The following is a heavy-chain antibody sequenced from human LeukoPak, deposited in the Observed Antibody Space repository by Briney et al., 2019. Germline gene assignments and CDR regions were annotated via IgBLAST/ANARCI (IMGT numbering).Heavy chain of an antibody. CDR1: GFTFSSYS. CDR3: TRGPGYDYVWGTYRADY. V-gene: IGHV3-64*01. J-gene: IGHJ4*02. Sequence: GGSLRLSCAASGFTFSSYSMNWVRQAPGRGLEYVAAITSSGSSTFHANSVKGRFTISRDNSKNTLYLQMGSPRPEDMAVYFCTRGPGYDYVWGTYRADYWGQGTLVTVSS. CDR2: ITSSGSST. D-gene: IGHD3-16*02.